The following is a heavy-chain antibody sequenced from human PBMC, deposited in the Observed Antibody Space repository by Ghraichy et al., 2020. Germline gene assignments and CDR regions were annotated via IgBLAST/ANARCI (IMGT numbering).Heavy chain of an antibody. CDR3: AKNPWYSSSWCIWFDP. Sequence: GGSLRLSCAASGFTFNNYAMSWVRQAPGKGLEWVSAISGSGGSTYYADSVKGRFTISRDNSKNTLYLQMYSLRAEDTAVYYCAKNPWYSSSWCIWFDPWGQGTLVTVSS. J-gene: IGHJ5*02. D-gene: IGHD6-13*01. CDR2: ISGSGGST. CDR1: GFTFNNYA. V-gene: IGHV3-23*01.